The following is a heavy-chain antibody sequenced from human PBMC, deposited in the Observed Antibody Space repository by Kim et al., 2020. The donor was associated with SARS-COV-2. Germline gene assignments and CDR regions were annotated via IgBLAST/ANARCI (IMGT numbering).Heavy chain of an antibody. Sequence: ASVKVSCKASGYTFTGYYMHWVRQAPGQGLEWMGWINPNSGGTNYAQKFQGWVTMTRDTSISTAYMELSRLRSDDTAVYYCARGMVRGVPYYYYYYGMDVWGQGTTVTVSS. D-gene: IGHD3-10*01. CDR1: GYTFTGYY. CDR3: ARGMVRGVPYYYYYYGMDV. CDR2: INPNSGGT. J-gene: IGHJ6*02. V-gene: IGHV1-2*04.